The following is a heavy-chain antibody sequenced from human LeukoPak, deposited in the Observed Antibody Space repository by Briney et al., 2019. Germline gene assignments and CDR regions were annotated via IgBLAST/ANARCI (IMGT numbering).Heavy chain of an antibody. J-gene: IGHJ4*02. CDR3: ARGVRDWNFGLDY. CDR2: ISYDGSNK. V-gene: IGHV3-30-3*01. Sequence: GGSLRLSCAASGFTFSSYAMHWVRQAPGKGLEWVAVISYDGSNKYYADSVKGRFTISRDNSKNTLYLQMNSLRAEDTAVYYCARGVRDWNFGLDYWGQGTLVTVSS. CDR1: GFTFSSYA. D-gene: IGHD1-7*01.